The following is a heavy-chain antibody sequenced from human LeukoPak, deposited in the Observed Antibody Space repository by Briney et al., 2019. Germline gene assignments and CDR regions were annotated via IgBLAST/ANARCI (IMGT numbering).Heavy chain of an antibody. CDR2: IYHSGST. Sequence: SQTLSLTCTVSGGSISSGGYYWSWIRQPPGKGLEWIGYIYHSGSTYYNPSLKSRVTISVDRSKNQFSLKLSSVTAADTAVYYCARYCSSTSCYWLNYWGQGTLVTVSS. V-gene: IGHV4-30-2*01. D-gene: IGHD2-2*01. CDR1: GGSISSGGYY. CDR3: ARYCSSTSCYWLNY. J-gene: IGHJ4*02.